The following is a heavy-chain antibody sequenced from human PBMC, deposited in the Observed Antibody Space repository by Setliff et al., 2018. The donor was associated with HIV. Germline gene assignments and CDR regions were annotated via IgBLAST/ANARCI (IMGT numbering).Heavy chain of an antibody. J-gene: IGHJ4*02. V-gene: IGHV4-34*01. D-gene: IGHD2-2*01. CDR2: VNHNGNI. CDR3: VTSSSWSSGLNF. CDR1: GVPLSDYY. Sequence: SETLSLTCTLNGVPLSDYYWNWIRQSPGKGLEWIVEVNHNGNINYNPSLKSRVTISVDTSKNQFSLKLTSVTAADTAVYYCVTSSSWSSGLNFWGPGMLVTLL.